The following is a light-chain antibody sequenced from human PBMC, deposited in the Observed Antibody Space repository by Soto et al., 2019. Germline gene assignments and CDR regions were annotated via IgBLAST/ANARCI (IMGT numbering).Light chain of an antibody. Sequence: DIQMTQSPSTLSASVGDRVTITCRASQSISSWLDWYQQKPGKAPKLLIYDASSLESGVPSKFSGSGSGTEFTLTISSLQPDDFAPYYCQQYNSYSLTFGGGTKVDVK. CDR3: QQYNSYSLT. J-gene: IGKJ4*01. CDR2: DAS. V-gene: IGKV1-5*01. CDR1: QSISSW.